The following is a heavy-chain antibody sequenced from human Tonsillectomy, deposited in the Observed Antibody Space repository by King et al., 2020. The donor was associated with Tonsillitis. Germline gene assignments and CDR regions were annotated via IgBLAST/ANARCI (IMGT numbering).Heavy chain of an antibody. CDR1: GGSISSYY. D-gene: IGHD6-19*01. CDR2: IYYSGST. J-gene: IGHJ4*02. Sequence: QLQESGPGLVKPSETLSLTCTVSGGSISSYYWSWIRQPPGKGLEWIGYIYYSGSTNYNPSLKSRVTISVDTSKNQFSLKLSSVTAAYTAVYYCARVLSSSGWKGVFDYWGQGTLVTVSS. CDR3: ARVLSSSGWKGVFDY. V-gene: IGHV4-59*01.